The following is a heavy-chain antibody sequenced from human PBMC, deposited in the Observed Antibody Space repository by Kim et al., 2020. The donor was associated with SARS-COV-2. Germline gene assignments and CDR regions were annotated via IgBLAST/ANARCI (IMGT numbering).Heavy chain of an antibody. J-gene: IGHJ4*02. CDR3: TRGVVYSSGWYPEYYFDY. D-gene: IGHD6-19*01. V-gene: IGHV3-49*02. Sequence: KGRFTISRDDSKSIAYLQMNSLKTEDTAVYYCTRGVVYSSGWYPEYYFDYWGQGTLVTVSS.